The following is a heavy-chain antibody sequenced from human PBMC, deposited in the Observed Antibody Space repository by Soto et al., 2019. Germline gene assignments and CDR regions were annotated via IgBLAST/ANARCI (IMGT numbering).Heavy chain of an antibody. CDR2: IIPIFGTA. V-gene: IGHV1-69*12. CDR1: GGTFSSYA. D-gene: IGHD2-15*01. Sequence: QVQLVQSGAEVKKPGSSVKVSCKASGGTFSSYAINWVRQAPGQGLEWMGGIIPIFGTANYAQKFQGRVTITADESTSTAYMELSSLRSEDTAVYYCARVVTVVKSFHYWYFDLWGRGTLVTVSS. CDR3: ARVVTVVKSFHYWYFDL. J-gene: IGHJ2*01.